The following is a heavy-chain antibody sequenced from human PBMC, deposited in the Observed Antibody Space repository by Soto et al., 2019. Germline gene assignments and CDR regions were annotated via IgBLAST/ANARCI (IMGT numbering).Heavy chain of an antibody. D-gene: IGHD3-3*01. Sequence: GASVKVSCKASGYTFTSYGISWVRQAPGQGLEWMGWISAYNGNTNYAQKLQGRVTVTTDTSTSTAYMELRSLRSDDTAVYYCARGSYDFWSGDYGMDVWGQGTTVTVSS. CDR2: ISAYNGNT. CDR1: GYTFTSYG. V-gene: IGHV1-18*01. J-gene: IGHJ6*02. CDR3: ARGSYDFWSGDYGMDV.